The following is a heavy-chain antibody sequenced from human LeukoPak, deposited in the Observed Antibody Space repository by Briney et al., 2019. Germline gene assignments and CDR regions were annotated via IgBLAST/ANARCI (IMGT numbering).Heavy chain of an antibody. CDR3: ARVVLSGSSWDY. D-gene: IGHD1-26*01. CDR2: ISCSSSYI. J-gene: IGHJ4*02. V-gene: IGHV3-21*01. CDR1: GFTFSSYS. Sequence: GGSLRLSCAASGFTFSSYSMNWVRQAPGKGLEWVSSISCSSSYIYYADSVKGRFTISRDNAKNSLYLQMNSLRAEDTAVYYCARVVLSGSSWDYWGQGTLVTVSS.